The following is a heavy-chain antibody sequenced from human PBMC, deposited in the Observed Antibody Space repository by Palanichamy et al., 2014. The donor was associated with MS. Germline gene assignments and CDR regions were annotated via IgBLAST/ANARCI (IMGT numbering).Heavy chain of an antibody. CDR2: IIHSGST. CDR3: ARMGELLEAFDV. Sequence: NWTRQPPGKGLEWIGGIIHSGSTNYNPSLKSRVSISVDTSKNQFSLKMTSVTAADTAVYFCARMGELLEAFDVWGHGTLVTVSS. V-gene: IGHV4-34*12. J-gene: IGHJ3*01. D-gene: IGHD3-16*01.